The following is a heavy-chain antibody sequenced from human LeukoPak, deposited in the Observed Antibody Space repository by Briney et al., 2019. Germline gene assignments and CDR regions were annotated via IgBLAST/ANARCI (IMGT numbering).Heavy chain of an antibody. J-gene: IGHJ4*02. V-gene: IGHV4-59*01. Sequence: SETLSLTCAVYGGSFSGYYWSWIRQPPGKGLEWIGYIYYSGSTNYNPSLKSRVTISVDTSKNQFSLKLSSVTAADTAVYYCARLYSSSSPMGYWGQGTLVTVSS. D-gene: IGHD6-6*01. CDR2: IYYSGST. CDR1: GGSFSGYY. CDR3: ARLYSSSSPMGY.